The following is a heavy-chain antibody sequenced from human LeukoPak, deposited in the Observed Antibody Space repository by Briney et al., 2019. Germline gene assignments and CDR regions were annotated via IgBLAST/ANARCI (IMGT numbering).Heavy chain of an antibody. V-gene: IGHV3-23*01. CDR3: AKGGAQV. J-gene: IGHJ4*02. CDR1: GFTFSDYY. CDR2: ISSTGGST. Sequence: PGGSLRLSCAASGFTFSDYYMSWIRQAPGKGLEWVSAISSTGGSTYYADSVRGRFIISRDSSKNTLYLQMNSLRAEDTAVDYCAKGGAQVGGQGTLVTVSS. D-gene: IGHD1-26*01.